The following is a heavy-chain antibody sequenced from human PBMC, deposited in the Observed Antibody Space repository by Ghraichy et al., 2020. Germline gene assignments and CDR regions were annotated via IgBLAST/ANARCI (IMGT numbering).Heavy chain of an antibody. CDR3: ARLDYGDLRFDY. J-gene: IGHJ4*02. CDR2: IYHTGST. Sequence: SETLSLTCAVSGYSISSGYYWGWIRQPPGKGLEWIGSIYHTGSTYYNPSLMSRVTISVDTSKNQFSLKLSSVTAADTAVYYCARLDYGDLRFDYWGQGTLVTVSS. D-gene: IGHD4-17*01. V-gene: IGHV4-38-2*01. CDR1: GYSISSGYY.